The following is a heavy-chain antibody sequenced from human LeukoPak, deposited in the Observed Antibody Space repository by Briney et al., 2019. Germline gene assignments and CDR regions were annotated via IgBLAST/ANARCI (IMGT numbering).Heavy chain of an antibody. CDR2: ISSSGSTI. CDR1: GFTFSDYY. D-gene: IGHD6-19*01. Sequence: NPGGSLRLSCAASGFTFSDYYMSWIRQAPGKGLEWVSYISSSGSTIYYADSVKGRFTISRDNAKNSLYLQMNSLRAEDTALYYCAKGSQIAVAGEIDYWGQGTLVTVSS. V-gene: IGHV3-11*01. J-gene: IGHJ4*02. CDR3: AKGSQIAVAGEIDY.